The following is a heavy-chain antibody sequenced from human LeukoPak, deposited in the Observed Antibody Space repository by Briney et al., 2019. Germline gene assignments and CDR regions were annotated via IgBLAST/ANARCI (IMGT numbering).Heavy chain of an antibody. Sequence: GASVKVSCKASGYTFTGYYMHWVRQAPGQGLEWMRRINPNSGGTNYAQKFQGRVTMTRDTSISTAYMELSSLRSEDTAVYYCATDLVQLWARFDYWGQGTLVTVSS. J-gene: IGHJ4*02. CDR3: ATDLVQLWARFDY. CDR2: INPNSGGT. V-gene: IGHV1-2*06. D-gene: IGHD5-18*01. CDR1: GYTFTGYY.